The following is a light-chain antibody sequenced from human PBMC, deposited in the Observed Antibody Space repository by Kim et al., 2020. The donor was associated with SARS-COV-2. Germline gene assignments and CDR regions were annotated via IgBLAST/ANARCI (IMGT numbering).Light chain of an antibody. J-gene: IGLJ1*01. CDR2: QDS. Sequence: PGQTASLTCSGDKLGDKYACWYQQEPGQSPVLVIYQDSKRPSGIPGRFSGSNSGDTATLTISGTQAMDEADYYCQAWDSSTAPYVFGTGTKVTVL. CDR3: QAWDSSTAPYV. CDR1: KLGDKY. V-gene: IGLV3-1*01.